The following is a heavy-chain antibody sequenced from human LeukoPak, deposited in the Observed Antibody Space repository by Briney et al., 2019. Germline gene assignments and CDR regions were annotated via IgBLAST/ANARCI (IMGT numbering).Heavy chain of an antibody. V-gene: IGHV3-23*01. CDR1: AFAFSNHA. CDR3: AKAALWTPEGY. Sequence: GGSLRLSCTASAFAFSNHAMSWVRQAPGKGLEWVSAISGSGGSTYYADSVKGRFTISRDNSENTPCLQMNSLRAEDTAVYYCAKAALWTPEGYWGQGTLVTVSS. D-gene: IGHD3-16*01. CDR2: ISGSGGST. J-gene: IGHJ4*02.